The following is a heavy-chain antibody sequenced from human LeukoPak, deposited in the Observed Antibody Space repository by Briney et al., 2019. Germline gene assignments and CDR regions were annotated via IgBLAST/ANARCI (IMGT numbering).Heavy chain of an antibody. J-gene: IGHJ4*02. V-gene: IGHV3-72*01. D-gene: IGHD2-21*02. CDR2: IRHKANSYTT. Sequence: GGSLRLSCAASGFTFSDHYMDWVRQAPGKGLEWVGRIRHKANSYTTEYAAPLKGRFTISRDDSKNSLYLQMNSLKTEDTAVYYCARSGVTNFDYWGQGTLVIVSS. CDR3: ARSGVTNFDY. CDR1: GFTFSDHY.